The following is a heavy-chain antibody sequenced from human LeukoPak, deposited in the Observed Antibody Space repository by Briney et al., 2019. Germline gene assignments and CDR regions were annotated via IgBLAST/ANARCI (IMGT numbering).Heavy chain of an antibody. V-gene: IGHV3-30*02. CDR2: IRYDGSNK. CDR1: GFTFSSYW. J-gene: IGHJ5*02. Sequence: GGSLRLSCAASGFTFSSYWMSWVRQAPGKGLEWVALIRYDGSNKYYADSVKGRFTISRDNYKNTLYLQMNSLRAEDTAVYYCAKVDYYDSSGNYPNWFDPWGQGTLVTVSS. CDR3: AKVDYYDSSGNYPNWFDP. D-gene: IGHD3-22*01.